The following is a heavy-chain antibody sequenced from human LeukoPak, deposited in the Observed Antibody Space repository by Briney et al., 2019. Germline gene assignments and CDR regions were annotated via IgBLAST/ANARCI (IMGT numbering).Heavy chain of an antibody. CDR3: ARSLGSAGEFDP. J-gene: IGHJ5*02. CDR2: IYYTGST. V-gene: IGHV4-61*10. D-gene: IGHD6-13*01. CDR1: GGSISSSNYY. Sequence: SETLSLTCSVSGGSISSSNYYWSWIRQPAGKGLEWIGYIYYTGSTNYNPSLKSRVTISVDTSKTQFSLKLTSVTAADTATYYCARSLGSAGEFDPWGQGTLVTVSS.